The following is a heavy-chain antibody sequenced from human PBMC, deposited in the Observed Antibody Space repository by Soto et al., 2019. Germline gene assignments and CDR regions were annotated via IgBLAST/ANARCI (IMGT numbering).Heavy chain of an antibody. Sequence: SETLSLTCTISGVSISSDNRWNWVRQPPGKGLEWIGEIYHTGSTIYNPSLKSRVAISVDKSQSQFSLRLLSVTAADTAIYYCAGANLTAPDAFDVWGPGRMVTVSS. CDR2: IYHTGST. CDR1: GVSISSDNR. V-gene: IGHV4-4*02. J-gene: IGHJ3*01. CDR3: AGANLTAPDAFDV. D-gene: IGHD1-1*01.